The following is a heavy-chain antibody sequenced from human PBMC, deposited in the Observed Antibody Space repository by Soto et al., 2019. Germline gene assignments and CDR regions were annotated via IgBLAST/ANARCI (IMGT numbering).Heavy chain of an antibody. CDR2: ISYDGRNQ. CDR3: ARDWGGQAAGGYGLDV. D-gene: IGHD6-13*01. Sequence: QVQLVESGGGAVQPGKSLRLSCTASGFPFRTYEMNWVRQAPGKGLEWVSVISYDGRNQYYADSVKGRFTISRDNSNNALYLQINSLRPEDTAVYYCARDWGGQAAGGYGLDVWGQGTTVTVSS. J-gene: IGHJ6*02. CDR1: GFPFRTYE. V-gene: IGHV3-30*04.